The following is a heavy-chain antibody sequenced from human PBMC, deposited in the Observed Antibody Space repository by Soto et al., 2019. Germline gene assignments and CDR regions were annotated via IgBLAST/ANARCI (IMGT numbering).Heavy chain of an antibody. Sequence: VQLVESGGGVVQPGRSLRLSCAASGFTFSSYGMHWVRQAPGKGLEWVAVISYDGSNKYYADSVKGRFTISRDNSKNTLYLQMNSLRAEDTAVYYCAKDGYNSSWYGDYWGQGTLVTVSS. CDR3: AKDGYNSSWYGDY. CDR1: GFTFSSYG. J-gene: IGHJ4*02. CDR2: ISYDGSNK. V-gene: IGHV3-30*18. D-gene: IGHD6-13*01.